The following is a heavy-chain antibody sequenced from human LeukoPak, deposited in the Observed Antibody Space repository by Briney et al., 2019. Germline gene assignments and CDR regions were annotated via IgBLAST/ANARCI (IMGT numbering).Heavy chain of an antibody. D-gene: IGHD5-24*01. CDR2: IIPIFGTA. V-gene: IGHV1-69*13. CDR3: ARAGEMATIGPFDY. Sequence: SSVQVSCKASGGSFSSYAISWVRQAPGQGLEWMGGIIPIFGTANYAQKFQGRVTITADESTSTAYMELSSLRSEDTAVYYCARAGEMATIGPFDYWGQGTLVTVSS. J-gene: IGHJ4*02. CDR1: GGSFSSYA.